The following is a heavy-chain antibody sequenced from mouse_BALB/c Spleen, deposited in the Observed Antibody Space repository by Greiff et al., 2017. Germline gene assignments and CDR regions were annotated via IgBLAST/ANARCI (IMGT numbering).Heavy chain of an antibody. CDR3: TGLRRVAY. CDR1: GFTFSSYW. Sequence: EVKLMESGGGLVQPGGSMKLSCVASGFTFSSYWMSWVRQSPEKGLEWVAEIRLKSDNYATHYAESVKGKFTISRDDSKSRLYLQMNSLRAEDTGIYYCTGLRRVAYWGQGTLVTVSA. J-gene: IGHJ3*01. CDR2: IRLKSDNYAT. V-gene: IGHV6-6*02. D-gene: IGHD2-2*01.